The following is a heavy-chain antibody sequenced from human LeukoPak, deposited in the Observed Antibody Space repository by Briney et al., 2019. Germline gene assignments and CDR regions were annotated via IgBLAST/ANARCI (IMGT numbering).Heavy chain of an antibody. CDR1: GGSMSSGGYC. CDR3: AREEGPKSFYGMDV. CDR2: IYYSGST. V-gene: IGHV4-31*03. Sequence: SETLSLTCTVSGGSMSSGGYCWSWIRRHPGKGLEWIGYIYYSGSTYYNPSLKSRVTISVDTSKNQFSLKLSSVTAADTAVYYCAREEGPKSFYGMDVWGQGTTVTVSS. J-gene: IGHJ6*02.